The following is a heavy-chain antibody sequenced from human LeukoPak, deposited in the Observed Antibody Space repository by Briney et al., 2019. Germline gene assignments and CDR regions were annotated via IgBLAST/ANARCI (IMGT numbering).Heavy chain of an antibody. V-gene: IGHV4-31*03. D-gene: IGHD2-8*02. Sequence: SETLSLTCSVSGGSISSGAYYWSWIRQLPGKGLEWIGYIYYSGNTYYNPSLKSRVSIAVDTSKNQFSLKLTSVTAADTAVYYCARGVDYHNTGGSRHVFHIWGQGTMVTVSS. CDR2: IYYSGNT. CDR1: GGSISSGAYY. J-gene: IGHJ3*02. CDR3: ARGVDYHNTGGSRHVFHI.